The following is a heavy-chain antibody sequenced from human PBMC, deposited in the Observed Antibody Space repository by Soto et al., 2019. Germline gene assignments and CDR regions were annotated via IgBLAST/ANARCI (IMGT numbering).Heavy chain of an antibody. CDR1: GGSISTYY. J-gene: IGHJ5*02. Sequence: SETLSLTCTVSGGSISTYYWSWIRQPPGKGLEWIGYIYYSGSTNYNPALKSRVTISLDTSKNQFSLKLSSVTAADTAVYYCARDRLANWFDPWGQGTLVTVSS. D-gene: IGHD3-9*01. CDR2: IYYSGST. V-gene: IGHV4-59*01. CDR3: ARDRLANWFDP.